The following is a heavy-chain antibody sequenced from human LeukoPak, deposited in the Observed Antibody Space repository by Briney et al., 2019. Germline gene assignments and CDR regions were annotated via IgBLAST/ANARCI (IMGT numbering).Heavy chain of an antibody. V-gene: IGHV4-38-2*02. J-gene: IGHJ4*02. D-gene: IGHD5-24*01. CDR3: ARHRSGWLQSSFDY. CDR2: IFHSGNS. CDR1: GYSMSSGYY. Sequence: PPQTLSLTCTVSGYSMSSGYYWGWIRPPPGKGLHWIGIIFHSGNSYYNPALKSRVTISVDTSKTQFSLKLSSVTAADTAVYYCARHRSGWLQSSFDYWGQGTLVTVSS.